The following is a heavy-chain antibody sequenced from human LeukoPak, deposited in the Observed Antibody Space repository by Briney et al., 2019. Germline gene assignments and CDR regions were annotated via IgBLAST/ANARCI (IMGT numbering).Heavy chain of an antibody. V-gene: IGHV3-23*01. CDR3: AKKQPGNYPIGY. J-gene: IGHJ4*02. Sequence: GGSLSLSCAASGFTFSSYAMTWVRQAPGGGLEWVSSISAGGSTTYYTDSVQGRFTLSRDNSKNTLYLQMSTLRAEDTAVYYCAKKQPGNYPIGYWGQGTLVTVSS. D-gene: IGHD1-7*01. CDR2: ISAGGSTT. CDR1: GFTFSSYA.